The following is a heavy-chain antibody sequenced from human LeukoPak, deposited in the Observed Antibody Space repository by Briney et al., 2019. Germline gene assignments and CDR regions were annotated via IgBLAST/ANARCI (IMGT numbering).Heavy chain of an antibody. Sequence: SETLSLTCAVYGGSFSGYYWGWIRQPPGKGLEWIGEINHSGSTNYNPSLKSRVTISVDTSKNQFSLNLSSVTAADTAVYYCARGLSRVGRQWLFSNWFDPWGQGTLVTVSS. D-gene: IGHD6-19*01. CDR1: GGSFSGYY. J-gene: IGHJ5*02. CDR3: ARGLSRVGRQWLFSNWFDP. CDR2: INHSGST. V-gene: IGHV4-34*01.